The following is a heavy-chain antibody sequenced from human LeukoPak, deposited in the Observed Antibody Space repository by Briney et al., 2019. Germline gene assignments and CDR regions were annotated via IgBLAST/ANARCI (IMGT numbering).Heavy chain of an antibody. CDR3: ARDQSGYDFGFDY. D-gene: IGHD5-12*01. CDR1: GFTFSSYA. V-gene: IGHV3-33*01. Sequence: GGSLRLSCAASGFTFSSYAMHWVRQAPGTGLEWVAVIWYDGSNKYYADSVKGRFTISRDNSENTLYLQMNSLRAEDTAMYYCARDQSGYDFGFDYWGQGALVTVSS. CDR2: IWYDGSNK. J-gene: IGHJ4*02.